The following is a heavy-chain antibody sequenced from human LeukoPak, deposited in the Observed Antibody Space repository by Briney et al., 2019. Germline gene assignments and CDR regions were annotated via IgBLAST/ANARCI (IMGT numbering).Heavy chain of an antibody. Sequence: GGSLRLSCAASGFTFSSYGMHWVRQAPGKGLEWVAVISYDGSNKYYADSVKGRLTISRDNSKNTLYLQMNSLRAEDTAVYYCAIQGDSSGYYPDYWGQGTLVTVSS. CDR1: GFTFSSYG. J-gene: IGHJ4*02. V-gene: IGHV3-30*03. CDR3: AIQGDSSGYYPDY. D-gene: IGHD3-22*01. CDR2: ISYDGSNK.